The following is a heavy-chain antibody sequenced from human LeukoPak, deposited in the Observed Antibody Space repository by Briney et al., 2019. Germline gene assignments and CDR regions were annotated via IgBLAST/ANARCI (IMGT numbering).Heavy chain of an antibody. CDR1: GGTFSSYA. Sequence: ASVKVSCKASGGTFSSYAISWVRQAPGQGLEWMGGIIPIFGTANYAQKFQGRVTITADESTSTAYMELSSLRSEDTAVYYCARVKPIGGSGPTDVWGQGTTVTVSS. V-gene: IGHV1-69*13. CDR3: ARVKPIGGSGPTDV. D-gene: IGHD2-15*01. J-gene: IGHJ6*02. CDR2: IIPIFGTA.